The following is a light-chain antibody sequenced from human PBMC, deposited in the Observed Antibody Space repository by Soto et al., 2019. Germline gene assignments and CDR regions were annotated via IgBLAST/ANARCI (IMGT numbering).Light chain of an antibody. CDR2: EVS. J-gene: IGLJ1*01. CDR1: SSDVGGYNY. CDR3: SSSTASSTLL. Sequence: QSPLTHPASMSGSPGQSITISCTGTSSDVGGYNYVSWSQQHPGKAPKLLISEVSNRPSGVSNRFSGSKSGNTASLTISGLQADDEADYYCSSSTASSTLLFGTGTKVTGL. V-gene: IGLV2-14*03.